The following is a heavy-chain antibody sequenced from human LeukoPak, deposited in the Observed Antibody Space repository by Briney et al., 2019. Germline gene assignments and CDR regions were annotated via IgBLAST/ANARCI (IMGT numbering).Heavy chain of an antibody. D-gene: IGHD1-26*01. V-gene: IGHV4-34*01. CDR3: AMSGWELLREAADAFDI. J-gene: IGHJ3*02. CDR1: GGSFSGYY. Sequence: SDTLSLTGAVYGGSFSGYYWSWIHQPPGKGLEWIGEINHSGSTNYNPSLKSRVTISVDTSKNQFSLELSSVTAADTAVYYCAMSGWELLREAADAFDIWGQGTMVTVSS. CDR2: INHSGST.